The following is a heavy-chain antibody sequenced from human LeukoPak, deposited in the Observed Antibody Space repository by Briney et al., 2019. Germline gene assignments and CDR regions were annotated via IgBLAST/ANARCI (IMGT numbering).Heavy chain of an antibody. J-gene: IGHJ4*02. CDR1: GGPFSGYF. D-gene: IGHD3-10*01. Sequence: SETLSLTCAVSGGPFSGYFWSWIRQSSGKGLEWIGEIHNSGTTNYNPSLNSRVTISEDTSKNQFYLNLSSVTAADTAVYYCARRYYYNLGSFPFDFWGQGTLVTVFS. V-gene: IGHV4-34*01. CDR3: ARRYYYNLGSFPFDF. CDR2: IHNSGTT.